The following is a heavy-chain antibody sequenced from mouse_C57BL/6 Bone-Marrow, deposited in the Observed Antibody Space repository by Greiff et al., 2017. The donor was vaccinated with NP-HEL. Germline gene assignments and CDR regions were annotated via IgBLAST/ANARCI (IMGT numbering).Heavy chain of an antibody. CDR1: GFSLTSYG. J-gene: IGHJ1*03. D-gene: IGHD2-4*01. CDR2: IWSGGST. CDR3: ARKGSMITNWYFDV. V-gene: IGHV2-2*01. Sequence: QVQLKESGPGLVQPSQSLSITCTVSGFSLTSYGVHWVRQSPGKGLEWLGVIWSGGSTDYNAAFISRLSISKDNSKSQVFFKMNSLQAEDTAIYYCARKGSMITNWYFDVWGTGTTVTVAS.